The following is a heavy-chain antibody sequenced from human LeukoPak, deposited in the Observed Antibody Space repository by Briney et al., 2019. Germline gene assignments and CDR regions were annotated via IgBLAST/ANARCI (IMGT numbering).Heavy chain of an antibody. V-gene: IGHV1-46*01. Sequence: GASVKVSCKASGYTFTSYYIHWVRQAPRQGLEWMGIINPSGGSTSYAQKFQGRVTMTRDMSTSTVYMELSSLRSEDTAVYYCASCSFNFQSEHDAFDIWGQGTMVTVSS. CDR2: INPSGGST. CDR3: ASCSFNFQSEHDAFDI. D-gene: IGHD1-20*01. CDR1: GYTFTSYY. J-gene: IGHJ3*02.